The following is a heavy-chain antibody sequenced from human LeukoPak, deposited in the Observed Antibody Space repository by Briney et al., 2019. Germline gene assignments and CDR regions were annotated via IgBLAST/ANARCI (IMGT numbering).Heavy chain of an antibody. CDR3: ARGCGIGGTSCYGSWFDP. J-gene: IGHJ5*02. CDR1: GGSIRSSYYY. Sequence: SETLSLTCTVSGGSIRSSYYYWGWIRQPPGKGLEWIGSIYDSGSTYYNPSLKSRVTISVDTSKNQFSLKLNSVTAADTAVYYCARGCGIGGTSCYGSWFDPWGQGALVLVSS. D-gene: IGHD2-2*01. V-gene: IGHV4-39*01. CDR2: IYDSGST.